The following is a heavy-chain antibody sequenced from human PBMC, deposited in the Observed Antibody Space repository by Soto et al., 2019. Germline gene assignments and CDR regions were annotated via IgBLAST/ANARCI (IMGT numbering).Heavy chain of an antibody. J-gene: IGHJ3*01. V-gene: IGHV3-74*01. Sequence: PGGSLRLSCVDSGFSFSSYWMHWVRQGPGKGLVWVARINPEGSSTNYADSAEGRFTISRDNAKNTLYLQMNSLRAEDMAVYYCARSPGGYYIDWGQGTMVTVSS. CDR3: ARSPGGYYID. D-gene: IGHD2-15*01. CDR1: GFSFSSYW. CDR2: INPEGSST.